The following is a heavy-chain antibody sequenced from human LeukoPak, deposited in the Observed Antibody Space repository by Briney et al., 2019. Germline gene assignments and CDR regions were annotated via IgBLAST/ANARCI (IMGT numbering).Heavy chain of an antibody. CDR1: GFTFDDYG. CDR2: INWNGGNT. V-gene: IGHV3-20*04. Sequence: GGSLRLSCAASGFTFDDYGMTWVRQAPGKGLEWVSGINWNGGNTGYADSVKGRFTISRDNAQNYLYLQMNSLRAEDTALYYCARVASNYDFDYWGQGTLVSVSS. D-gene: IGHD4-11*01. CDR3: ARVASNYDFDY. J-gene: IGHJ4*02.